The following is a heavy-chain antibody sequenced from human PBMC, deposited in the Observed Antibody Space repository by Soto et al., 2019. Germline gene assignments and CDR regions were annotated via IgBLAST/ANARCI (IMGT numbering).Heavy chain of an antibody. CDR2: ISAYNGNT. J-gene: IGHJ6*02. CDR1: GYTFTSYG. V-gene: IGHV1-18*01. D-gene: IGHD3-16*01. CDR3: ARDGALGENYYSYGMDV. Sequence: QVQLVQSGAEVKKPGASVKVSCKASGYTFTSYGISWVRQAPGQGLEWMGWISAYNGNTNYAQKLQGRVTMTTDTSTSTAYMELRSLRSDDTTVYYCARDGALGENYYSYGMDVWGQGTTVTVSS.